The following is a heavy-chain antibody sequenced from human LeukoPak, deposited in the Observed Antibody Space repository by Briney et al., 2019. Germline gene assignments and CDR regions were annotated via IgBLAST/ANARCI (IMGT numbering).Heavy chain of an antibody. D-gene: IGHD6-19*01. CDR1: GGSISSYY. Sequence: SETLSLTCTVSGGSISSYYWSWLRQPPGKGLEWIGYIYYSGSTNYNPSLKSRVTISVDTSKNQFSLQLNSVTPEDTAVYYCAGGQWLVDNWFDPWGQGTLVTVSS. CDR3: AGGQWLVDNWFDP. J-gene: IGHJ5*02. V-gene: IGHV4-59*12. CDR2: IYYSGST.